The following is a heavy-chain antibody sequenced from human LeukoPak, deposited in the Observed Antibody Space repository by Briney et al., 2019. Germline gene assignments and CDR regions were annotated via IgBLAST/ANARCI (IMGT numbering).Heavy chain of an antibody. D-gene: IGHD2-21*02. CDR2: INPSGGST. CDR1: GYTFTSYY. V-gene: IGHV1-46*01. CDR3: ARSVVVTAISTAEYFQH. Sequence: ASVKVSCKASGYTFTSYYMHWVRQAPGQGLEWMGIINPSGGSTSYAQKCQGRVTMTRDTSTSTVYMELSSLRSEDTAVYYCARSVVVTAISTAEYFQHWGQGTLVTVSS. J-gene: IGHJ1*01.